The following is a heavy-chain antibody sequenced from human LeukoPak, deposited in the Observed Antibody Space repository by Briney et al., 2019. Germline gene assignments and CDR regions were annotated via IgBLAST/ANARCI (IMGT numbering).Heavy chain of an antibody. CDR3: ARDSSPWYYYDRSGSNGFDP. V-gene: IGHV3-23*01. CDR1: GFTFSTIA. D-gene: IGHD3-22*01. CDR2: ITSSGSNT. J-gene: IGHJ5*02. Sequence: GGSLRLSCAASGFTFSTIAMGWVRQAPGKGLEWVSAITSSGSNTFYADSVNGRFTISRDNSKNTLFLQMNSLRAEDTAVYYCARDSSPWYYYDRSGSNGFDPWGQGTLVTVSS.